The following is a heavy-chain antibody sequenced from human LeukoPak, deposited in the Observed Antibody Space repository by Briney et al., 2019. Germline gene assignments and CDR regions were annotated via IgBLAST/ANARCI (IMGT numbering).Heavy chain of an antibody. CDR2: FDPEDGET. CDR1: GHTLTELS. Sequence: ASVKVSCKVSGHTLTELSMHWVRQAPGKGLEWMGGFDPEDGETIYAQKFQGRVTMTEDTSTDTAYMELSSLRSEDTAVYYCATDGPMITFGGVKPFDYWGQGTLVTVSS. D-gene: IGHD3-16*01. J-gene: IGHJ4*02. V-gene: IGHV1-24*01. CDR3: ATDGPMITFGGVKPFDY.